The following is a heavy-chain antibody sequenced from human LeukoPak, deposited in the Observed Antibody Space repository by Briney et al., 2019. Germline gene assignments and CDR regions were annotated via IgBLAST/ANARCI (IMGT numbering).Heavy chain of an antibody. J-gene: IGHJ4*02. D-gene: IGHD3-3*01. CDR3: ASVRSPLESYFDY. V-gene: IGHV1-18*01. CDR1: GYTFTSYG. CDR2: SSAYNGNT. Sequence: GASVKVSCKASGYTFTSYGISWVRQAPGQGLEWMGWSSAYNGNTIYAQKLEGRVTMTKDTSTSTAYMELRSLRSDDTAVYYCASVRSPLESYFDYWGQGTLVTVSS.